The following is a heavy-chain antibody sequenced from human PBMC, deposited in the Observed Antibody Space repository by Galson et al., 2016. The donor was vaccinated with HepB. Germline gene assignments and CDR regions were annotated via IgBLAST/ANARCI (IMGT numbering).Heavy chain of an antibody. CDR1: GFTFSNYN. V-gene: IGHV3-48*02. D-gene: IGHD4-17*01. J-gene: IGHJ3*01. Sequence: SLRLSCAASGFTFSNYNMDWVRQAPGKGLEWVSYISSGSSTIYYADSVKGRFTISRDNAKNSLYLQMNSLRDEDTAVYYCVRAFIYPGGDHGDYVWGQGTMVIVSS. CDR3: VRAFIYPGGDHGDYV. CDR2: ISSGSSTI.